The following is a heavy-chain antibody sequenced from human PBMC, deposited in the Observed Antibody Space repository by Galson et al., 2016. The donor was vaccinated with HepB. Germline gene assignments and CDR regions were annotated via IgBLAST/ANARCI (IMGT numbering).Heavy chain of an antibody. D-gene: IGHD7-27*01. Sequence: CAASGFTFSDYSMIWVRQAPGKGLEWVSYISGTSGLIHYTDSVKGRFTISRDNAKNSLYLQMNSLRVEDTAVYYCARGRVNWDNWFDPWGQGALGTVSS. CDR1: GFTFSDYS. J-gene: IGHJ5*02. CDR2: ISGTSGLI. V-gene: IGHV3-48*01. CDR3: ARGRVNWDNWFDP.